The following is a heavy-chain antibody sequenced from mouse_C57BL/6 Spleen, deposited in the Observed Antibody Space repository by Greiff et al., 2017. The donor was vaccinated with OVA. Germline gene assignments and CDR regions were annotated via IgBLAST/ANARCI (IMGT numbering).Heavy chain of an antibody. V-gene: IGHV1-4*01. J-gene: IGHJ1*03. CDR1: GYTFTSYT. CDR2: INPSSGYT. Sequence: QVQLQQSGAELARPGASVKMSCKASGYTFTSYTMHWVKQRPGQGLEWIGYINPSSGYTKYNQKFKDKATLTADKSSSTAYMQLSSLTSEDSAVYYCARDGYGSSSSWYFDVWGTGTTVTVSS. D-gene: IGHD1-1*01. CDR3: ARDGYGSSSSWYFDV.